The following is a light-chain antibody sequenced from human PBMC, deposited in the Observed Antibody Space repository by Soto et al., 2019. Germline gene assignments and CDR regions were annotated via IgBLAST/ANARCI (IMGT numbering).Light chain of an antibody. CDR2: GAS. CDR3: QEYGSPLT. V-gene: IGKV3-20*01. Sequence: EIVLTQSPGTLSLSPGERATLSCRASQSVSSSYLAWYQQKPGQAPRHLIYGASIRATGIPDRFSGSGSGTDFTLTISRLEPEDFAVFYCQEYGSPLTFGGGTKAEI. CDR1: QSVSSSY. J-gene: IGKJ4*01.